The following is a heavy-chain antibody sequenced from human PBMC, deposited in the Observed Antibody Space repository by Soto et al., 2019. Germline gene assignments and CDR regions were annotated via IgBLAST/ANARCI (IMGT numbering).Heavy chain of an antibody. V-gene: IGHV3-21*01. CDR3: VRDLTCIGGSCYSVY. Sequence: PGGSLRLSCAASGFTFSQFGMHWVRQAPGKGLEWVSSISSSSSYIYYADSVKGRFTISRDNAKNSLYLQMNSLRAEDTAVYYCVRDLTCIGGSCYSVYWGQGTLVTVSS. CDR1: GFTFSQFG. J-gene: IGHJ4*02. CDR2: ISSSSSYI. D-gene: IGHD2-15*01.